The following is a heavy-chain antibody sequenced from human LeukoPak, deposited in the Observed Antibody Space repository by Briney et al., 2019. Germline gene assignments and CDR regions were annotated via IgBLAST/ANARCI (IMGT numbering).Heavy chain of an antibody. CDR1: GFTFDDYA. D-gene: IGHD2-21*01. V-gene: IGHV3-9*01. Sequence: GRSLRLSCAASGFTFDDYAMHWVRQAPGKGLEWVSGISWNSGSIGYADSVKGRFTISRDNAKNSLYLQMNSLRAEDTALYYWAKDWIAMENVLFNVGGKGT. CDR3: AKDWIAMENVLFNV. J-gene: IGHJ6*03. CDR2: ISWNSGSI.